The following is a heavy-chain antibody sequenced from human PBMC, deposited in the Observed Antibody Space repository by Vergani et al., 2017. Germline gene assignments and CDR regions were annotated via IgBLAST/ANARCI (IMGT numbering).Heavy chain of an antibody. D-gene: IGHD2-21*01. CDR3: ARSQGDYWYFDL. Sequence: QVRLEESGPGLVKPSATPSLACSVSGYSIGSGFYWAWIRQSPGEGLQWLTSIHNRGKTYHNPSLKSRVSVSLDTSKNRFSLNLTSVTATDTAVYYCARSQGDYWYFDLWGPGSLVTVSS. V-gene: IGHV4-38-2*01. CDR2: IHNRGKT. CDR1: GYSIGSGFY. J-gene: IGHJ2*01.